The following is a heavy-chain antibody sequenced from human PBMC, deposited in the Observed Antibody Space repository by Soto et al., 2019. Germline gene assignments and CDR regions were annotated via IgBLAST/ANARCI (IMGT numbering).Heavy chain of an antibody. Sequence: EVQLVESGGGLVQPGGSLRLSCAAYGFTFRSYWMHWVRQAPGKGLEWVSYIFNEEKTTNYADAVKGRFTISRDNARNTLFLQMSILKAEDTAVYYCVGVYGHSGYFDYWGQGTQVTVSS. J-gene: IGHJ4*02. CDR3: VGVYGHSGYFDY. D-gene: IGHD3-22*01. CDR1: GFTFRSYW. CDR2: IFNEEKTT. V-gene: IGHV3-74*01.